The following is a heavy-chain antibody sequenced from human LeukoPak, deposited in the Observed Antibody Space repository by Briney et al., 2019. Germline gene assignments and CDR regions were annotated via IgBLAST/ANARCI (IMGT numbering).Heavy chain of an antibody. D-gene: IGHD6-19*01. CDR2: MNHSGSA. V-gene: IGHV4-34*01. CDR1: GGSFSGYY. J-gene: IGHJ5*02. Sequence: SETLSLTCAVYGGSFSGYYWTWIRRPPGKGLEWIGEMNHSGSANYNPSLKSRVTISVDTSKNQCSLRLSSVTAADTAVYYCARLRGATVAHNWFDPGGQGTLVTVSS. CDR3: ARLRGATVAHNWFDP.